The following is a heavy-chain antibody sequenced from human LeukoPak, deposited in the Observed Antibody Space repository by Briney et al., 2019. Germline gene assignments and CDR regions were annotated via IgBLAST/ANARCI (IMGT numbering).Heavy chain of an antibody. J-gene: IGHJ4*02. CDR1: GGSISSYY. CDR3: ARQSYGDYFDY. V-gene: IGHV4-59*08. Sequence: NPSESRSLTCTVSGGSISSYYWSWIRQPPGKGLEWIGYIYYRGSTSYNPSLKSRVTILVDTSKNQFSLKLSSVTAADTAVYYCARQSYGDYFDYWGQGTLVTVSS. CDR2: IYYRGST. D-gene: IGHD4-17*01.